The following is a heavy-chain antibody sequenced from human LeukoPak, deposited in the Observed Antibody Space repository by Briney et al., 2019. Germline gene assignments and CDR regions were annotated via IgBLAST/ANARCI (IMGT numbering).Heavy chain of an antibody. J-gene: IGHJ5*02. CDR1: GFSFSNHG. CDR2: IWDDGNNK. Sequence: GGSQRLSCAASGFSFSNHGMHWVRQAPGKRLEWVPVIWDDGNNKRYANSVNGRFTISRDNSENTLYLQMNGLTAEDTAMYYCARDSYQDYYGRFDPWGQGTLVVVSS. CDR3: ARDSYQDYYGRFDP. D-gene: IGHD3-10*01. V-gene: IGHV3-33*01.